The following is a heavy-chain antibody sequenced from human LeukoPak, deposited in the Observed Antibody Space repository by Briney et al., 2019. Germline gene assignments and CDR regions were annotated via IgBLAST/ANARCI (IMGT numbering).Heavy chain of an antibody. CDR3: AKLDYYGNY. CDR2: ISGSSVTT. CDR1: GFTFRSYV. Sequence: PGGSLRLSCAAPGFTFRSYVMSWVRQAPGKGLEWVSTISGSSVTTYYADSVKGRFTISRDNSKNTLYLQMNSLRAEDTAVYYCAKLDYYGNYWGQGTLVTVSS. D-gene: IGHD3-10*01. V-gene: IGHV3-23*01. J-gene: IGHJ4*02.